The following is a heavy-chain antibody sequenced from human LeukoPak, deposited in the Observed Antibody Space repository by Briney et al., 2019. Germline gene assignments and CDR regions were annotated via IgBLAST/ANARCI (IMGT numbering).Heavy chain of an antibody. D-gene: IGHD3-22*01. CDR2: ISGSGGST. J-gene: IGHJ4*02. V-gene: IGHV3-23*01. CDR3: AKGGSYYYDSSGYFGY. CDR1: GFTFTKYA. Sequence: GGSLRLSCAASGFTFTKYAMNWVRQAPGKGLEWVSGISGSGGSTYYADSVKGRFTISRDNSKNTQSLQMKSLRAEDTAVYYCAKGGSYYYDSSGYFGYWGQGTLVTVSS.